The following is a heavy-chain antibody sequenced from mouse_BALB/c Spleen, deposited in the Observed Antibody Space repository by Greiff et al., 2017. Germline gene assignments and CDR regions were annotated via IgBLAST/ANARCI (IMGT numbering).Heavy chain of an antibody. V-gene: IGHV1-7*01. CDR3: ARIVVGYFDV. J-gene: IGHJ1*01. D-gene: IGHD2-12*01. Sequence: VQLHQSGAELAKPGASVKMSCKASGYTFTSYWMHWVKQRPGQGLEWIGYINPSTGYTEYNQKFKDKATLTADKSSSTAYMQLSSLTSEDSAVYYCARIVVGYFDVWGAGTTVTVSS. CDR2: INPSTGYT. CDR1: GYTFTSYW.